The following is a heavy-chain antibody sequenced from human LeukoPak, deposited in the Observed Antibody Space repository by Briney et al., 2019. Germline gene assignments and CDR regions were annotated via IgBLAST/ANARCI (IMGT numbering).Heavy chain of an antibody. CDR3: ARGPPTEYLDNSGFGG. D-gene: IGHD3-22*01. V-gene: IGHV3-21*01. J-gene: IGHJ4*02. CDR1: GFTFSSYS. Sequence: GGSLRLSCAASGFTFSSYSMNWVRQAPGKGLEWVSSISSSSSYIYYADSVKGRFTISRDNAKNSLYLQMNSLRAEDTAVYYCARGPPTEYLDNSGFGGWGPGTLV. CDR2: ISSSSSYI.